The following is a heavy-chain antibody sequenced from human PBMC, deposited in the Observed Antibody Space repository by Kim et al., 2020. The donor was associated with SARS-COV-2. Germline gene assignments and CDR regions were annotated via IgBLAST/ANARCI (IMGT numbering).Heavy chain of an antibody. CDR3: ARVGQWPLDY. V-gene: IGHV3-72*01. Sequence: TTEYAASVKGGFTVSRDDAGNSLYLQMNNLRPEDTAVYYGARVGQWPLDYWGQGTHVTVSS. D-gene: IGHD6-19*01. CDR2: TT. J-gene: IGHJ4*02.